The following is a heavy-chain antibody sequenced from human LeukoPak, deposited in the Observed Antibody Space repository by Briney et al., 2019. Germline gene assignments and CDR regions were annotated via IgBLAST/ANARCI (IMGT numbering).Heavy chain of an antibody. V-gene: IGHV4-34*01. CDR1: GGSFSGYY. CDR2: INHSGST. Sequence: KPSETLSLTCAVYGGSFSGYYWSWIRQPPGKGLEWIGEINHSGSTNYNPSLKSRVTISVDTSKNQFSLKLSSVTAADTAVYYCARGRYCSSTSCRQIAARPGQSYYMDVWGKGTTVTVSS. CDR3: ARGRYCSSTSCRQIAARPGQSYYMDV. J-gene: IGHJ6*03. D-gene: IGHD2-2*01.